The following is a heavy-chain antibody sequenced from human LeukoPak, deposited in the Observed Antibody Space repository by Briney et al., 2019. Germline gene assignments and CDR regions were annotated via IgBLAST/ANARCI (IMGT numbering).Heavy chain of an antibody. J-gene: IGHJ4*02. CDR3: AKQEGATNY. CDR2: ISSSGSTI. CDR1: GFTCRGYA. Sequence: GGSLRLSCAASGFTCRGYAMYWVRQAPGKGLEWVSYISSSGSTIYYADSVKGRFTISRDNAKNSLYLQMNSLRAEDTAVYYCAKQEGATNYWGQGTLVTVSS. D-gene: IGHD1-26*01. V-gene: IGHV3-48*03.